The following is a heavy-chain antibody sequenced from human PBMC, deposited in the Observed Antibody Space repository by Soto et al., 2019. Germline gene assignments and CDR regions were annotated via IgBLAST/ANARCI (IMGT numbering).Heavy chain of an antibody. D-gene: IGHD5-18*01. V-gene: IGHV2-5*01. CDR3: ARIEQLWLHIRLHH. J-gene: IGHJ4*02. CDR1: GFSLTTSGVG. Sequence: SGPTLVNPAQTLTLTCTFSGFSLTTSGVGVGWIRQPPGKALEWLALIYWNSDKRYSPSLKSRLTINKDTSKNEVILTMTNMDPVDTATYHCARIEQLWLHIRLHHWGQGTLVT. CDR2: IYWNSDK.